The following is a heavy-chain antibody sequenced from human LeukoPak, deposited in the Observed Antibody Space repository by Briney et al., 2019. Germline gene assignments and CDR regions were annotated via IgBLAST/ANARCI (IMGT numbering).Heavy chain of an antibody. J-gene: IGHJ4*02. CDR1: GFTFSSYS. Sequence: TGGSLRLSCAASGFTFSSYSMNWVRQAPGKGLEWVSSISSSSSYIYYADSVKGRFTISRDDAKNSLYLQMNSLRAEDTAVYYCARVPKKYYYDSSGYPSDYWGQGTLVTVSS. V-gene: IGHV3-21*04. CDR2: ISSSSSYI. CDR3: ARVPKKYYYDSSGYPSDY. D-gene: IGHD3-22*01.